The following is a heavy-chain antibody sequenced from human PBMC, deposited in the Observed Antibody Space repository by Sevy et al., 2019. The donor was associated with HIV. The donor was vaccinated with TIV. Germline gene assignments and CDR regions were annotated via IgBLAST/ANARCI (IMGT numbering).Heavy chain of an antibody. CDR3: ARRPRGAVAGTGFDY. D-gene: IGHD6-19*01. CDR1: GYSFTSYW. Sequence: GESLKISCKGSGYSFTSYWIGWVRQMPGKGLEWMGIIYPGDSDTRYSPSFQGQVTISADKSISTAYLQGSSLKASDTAMYYCARRPRGAVAGTGFDYWGQGTQVTVSS. V-gene: IGHV5-51*01. J-gene: IGHJ4*02. CDR2: IYPGDSDT.